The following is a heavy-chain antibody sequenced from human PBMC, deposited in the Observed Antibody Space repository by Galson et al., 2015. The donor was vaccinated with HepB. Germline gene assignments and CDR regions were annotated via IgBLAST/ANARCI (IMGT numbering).Heavy chain of an antibody. V-gene: IGHV5-51*01. D-gene: IGHD6-13*01. J-gene: IGHJ3*02. CDR3: ARHYQVFSSWYQGAFDI. CDR2: IYPGDSDT. CDR1: GYSFTSYW. Sequence: QSGAEVKKPGESLKISCKGSGYSFTSYWIGWVRQMPGKGLEWMGIIYPGDSDTRYSPSFQGQVTISADKSISTAYLQWSSLKASDTAMYYCARHYQVFSSWYQGAFDIWGQGTMVTVSS.